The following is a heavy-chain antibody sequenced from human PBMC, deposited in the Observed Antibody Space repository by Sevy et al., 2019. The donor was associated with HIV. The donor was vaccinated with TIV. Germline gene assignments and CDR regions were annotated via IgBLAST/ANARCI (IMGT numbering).Heavy chain of an antibody. Sequence: GGSLRLSCAASGFTFSNAWMSWVRQAPGKGLEWVGRIKGKIYDGTIDYPAPVKGRFSISRDDSKNTLYLQMNSLKTEETAVYYCTTASWSQEDYYNYWGQGTLVTVSS. CDR2: IKGKIYDGTI. CDR3: TTASWSQEDYYNY. CDR1: GFTFSNAW. V-gene: IGHV3-15*01. J-gene: IGHJ4*02. D-gene: IGHD6-13*01.